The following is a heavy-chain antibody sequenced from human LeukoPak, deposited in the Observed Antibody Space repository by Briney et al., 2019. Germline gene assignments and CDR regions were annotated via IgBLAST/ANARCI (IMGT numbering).Heavy chain of an antibody. CDR2: IKLDGSEK. CDR3: AGEPGSHLDY. Sequence: GGSLRLSCAASGFTFRSYWMSWVRQAPGKGLEWVANIKLDGSEKYYADSVKGRFTISRDNAKNSLYLQMNSLRAEDTAMYYCAGEPGSHLDYWGQGTLVTVSS. D-gene: IGHD1-1*01. J-gene: IGHJ4*02. CDR1: GFTFRSYW. V-gene: IGHV3-7*01.